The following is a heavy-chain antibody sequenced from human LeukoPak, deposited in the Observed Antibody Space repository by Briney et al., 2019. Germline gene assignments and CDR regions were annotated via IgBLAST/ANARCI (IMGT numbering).Heavy chain of an antibody. D-gene: IGHD1-1*01. CDR3: ARSGGLERRLGV. CDR2: IIPIFGTA. V-gene: IGHV1-69*13. CDR1: GGTFSSYA. Sequence: SVKVSCKASGGTFSSYAISWVRHAPGQGLEWMGGIIPIFGTANYAQKFQGRVTITADEPTSTAYMELSSLRSEDAAVYYCARSGGLERRLGVWGQGTLVTVSS. J-gene: IGHJ4*02.